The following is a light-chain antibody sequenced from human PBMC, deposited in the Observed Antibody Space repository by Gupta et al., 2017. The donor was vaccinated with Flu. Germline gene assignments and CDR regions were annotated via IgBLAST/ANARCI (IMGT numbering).Light chain of an antibody. CDR1: SSKIGNNY. V-gene: IGLV1-51*01. Sequence: KGTNSCSGSSSKIGNNYISWYQQRPGTAPKLLLYDNSKRPSGIPGRFSGSKSGTSATLGITGLQTGDEADYYCASWDTSLSAVVFGGGTKLTV. CDR2: DNS. CDR3: ASWDTSLSAVV. J-gene: IGLJ2*01.